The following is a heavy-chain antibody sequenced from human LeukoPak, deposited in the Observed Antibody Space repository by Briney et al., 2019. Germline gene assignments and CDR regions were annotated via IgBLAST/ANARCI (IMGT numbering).Heavy chain of an antibody. D-gene: IGHD3-22*01. Sequence: NPSETLSLTCTVSGGSLSSYYWSWIRQPPGKGLEWIGYIYYSGSTNYNPSLKSRVTISVDTSKNQFSLKLSSVTAADTAVYYCARQLPYYDSARGAFDIWGQGTMVTVSS. CDR2: IYYSGST. CDR3: ARQLPYYDSARGAFDI. CDR1: GGSLSSYY. J-gene: IGHJ3*02. V-gene: IGHV4-59*08.